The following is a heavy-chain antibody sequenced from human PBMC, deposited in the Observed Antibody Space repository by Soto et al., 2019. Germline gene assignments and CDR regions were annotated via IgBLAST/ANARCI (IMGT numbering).Heavy chain of an antibody. D-gene: IGHD3-16*01. V-gene: IGHV3-23*01. CDR2: ISGSGGST. J-gene: IGHJ3*02. Sequence: PGGSLRLSCAASGFTFSSYAMSWVRQAPGKGLKWVSAISGSGGSTYYADSVKGRFTISRDNSKNTLYLQMNSLSAEDTAVYYSEKAKGGEVAAFDIWGRGTMVTVSS. CDR1: GFTFSSYA. CDR3: EKAKGGEVAAFDI.